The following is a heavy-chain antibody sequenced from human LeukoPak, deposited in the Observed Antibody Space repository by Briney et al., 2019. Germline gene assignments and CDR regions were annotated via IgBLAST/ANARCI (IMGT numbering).Heavy chain of an antibody. CDR3: ARLSTYDDILTANSLYHFDY. Sequence: PSETLSLTCTVSGGSISSYYWSWIRQPPGKGLEWIGYIYYSGSTSYSPSLKSRVTISVDTSKNQFSLNLSSVTAADTAVYYCARLSTYDDILTANSLYHFDYWGQGTLVTVSS. D-gene: IGHD3-9*01. CDR2: IYYSGST. J-gene: IGHJ4*02. V-gene: IGHV4-59*01. CDR1: GGSISSYY.